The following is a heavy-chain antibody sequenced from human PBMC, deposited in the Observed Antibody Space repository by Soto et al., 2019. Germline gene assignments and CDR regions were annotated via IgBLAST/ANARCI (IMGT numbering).Heavy chain of an antibody. D-gene: IGHD1-26*01. V-gene: IGHV4-30-4*02. CDR3: ARVSSGNIEY. Sequence: SETLSLTCTVSGGSISSGDYYWGWFRQPPGKGLEWIGYIYYSGSTYYNPSLKSRVTISVDTSKNQFSLKLSSVTAADTAVYYCARVSSGNIEYWGQGTLVTFSS. CDR2: IYYSGST. CDR1: GGSISSGDYY. J-gene: IGHJ4*02.